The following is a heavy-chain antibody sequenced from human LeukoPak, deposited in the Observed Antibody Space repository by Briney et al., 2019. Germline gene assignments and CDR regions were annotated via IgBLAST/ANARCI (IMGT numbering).Heavy chain of an antibody. CDR1: GYTFTSYD. V-gene: IGHV1-8*01. D-gene: IGHD2-2*01. J-gene: IGHJ6*02. Sequence: GASVKVSCKASGYTFTSYDINWARQATGQGLEWMGWMNPNSGNTGYAQKFQGRVTMTRNTSISTAYMELSSLRSEDTAVYYCAVVPAAIGHYYYYGMDVWGQGTTVTVSS. CDR2: MNPNSGNT. CDR3: AVVPAAIGHYYYYGMDV.